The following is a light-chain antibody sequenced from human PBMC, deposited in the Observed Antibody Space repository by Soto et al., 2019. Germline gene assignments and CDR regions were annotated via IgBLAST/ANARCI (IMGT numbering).Light chain of an antibody. J-gene: IGKJ4*01. CDR1: QDISKY. CDR3: QQYDNLPLT. CDR2: DAS. Sequence: DIQMTQSPSSLSASVGDRVTITCQASQDISKYLNWYQQKPGKAPKLLIYDASNLETGVPSRFSGSGSGTDVTFTISSLQPEDNATYYCQQYDNLPLTFGGGTKGEIK. V-gene: IGKV1-33*01.